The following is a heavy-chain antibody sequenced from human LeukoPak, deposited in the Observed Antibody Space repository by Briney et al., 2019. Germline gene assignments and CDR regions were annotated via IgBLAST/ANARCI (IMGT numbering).Heavy chain of an antibody. CDR1: GFTFSSYS. D-gene: IGHD3-22*01. V-gene: IGHV3-53*01. J-gene: IGHJ4*02. CDR3: ARAARYYYDSSGYYNDY. CDR2: IYSGGST. Sequence: GGSLRLSCAASGFTFSSYSMNWIRQAPGKGLEWVSVIYSGGSTYYADSVKGRFTISRDNSKNTLYLQMNSLRAEDTAVYYCARAARYYYDSSGYYNDYWGQGTLVTVSS.